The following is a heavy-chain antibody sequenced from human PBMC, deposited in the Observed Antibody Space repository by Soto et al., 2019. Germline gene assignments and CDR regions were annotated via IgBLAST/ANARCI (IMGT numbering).Heavy chain of an antibody. V-gene: IGHV2-5*02. J-gene: IGHJ4*02. CDR3: AHRQGDGGYGDSLDY. D-gene: IGHD4-17*01. CDR1: GFSLRTSGVG. Sequence: QITLKESGPTLVKPTQTLTLTCTFSGFSLRTSGVGVAWIRQTPGKALEWLALIYWDDDKRYSPSLKSRLTSNEDTSKNSVVLTMTNMDPVDTATYYLAHRQGDGGYGDSLDYWGQGTLVTVSS. CDR2: IYWDDDK.